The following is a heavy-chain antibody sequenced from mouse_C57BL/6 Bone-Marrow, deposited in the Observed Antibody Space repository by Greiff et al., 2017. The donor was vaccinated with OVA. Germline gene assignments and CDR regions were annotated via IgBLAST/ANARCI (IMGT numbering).Heavy chain of an antibody. Sequence: VLLVESGPGLVAPSPSLSITCTVSGFSLTSYSISWVRQPPGKGLAWLGVIWTGGGTTYNSALNSRLSIRKDNSKSQVFLKMNSRQTDDTARYYCARKRYYGSSHYFDYGGQGTTLTVSS. J-gene: IGHJ2*01. CDR1: GFSLTSYS. CDR3: ARKRYYGSSHYFDY. D-gene: IGHD1-1*01. V-gene: IGHV2-9-1*01. CDR2: IWTGGGT.